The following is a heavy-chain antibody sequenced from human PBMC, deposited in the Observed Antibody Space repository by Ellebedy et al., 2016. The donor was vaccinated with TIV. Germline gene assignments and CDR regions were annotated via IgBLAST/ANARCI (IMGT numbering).Heavy chain of an antibody. CDR2: SHRGGDA. Sequence: GGSLRLSCTTSGFSVSSDYMSWVRQAPGKGLEWVSVSHRGGDANYAVSVKGRFILSRDKTRNTLYLQMTGLSAEDTAGYYCARESFNDVDLKIWGVLDLWGQGTMVTVSS. V-gene: IGHV3-66*01. CDR1: GFSVSSDY. J-gene: IGHJ3*01. D-gene: IGHD5/OR15-5a*01. CDR3: ARESFNDVDLKIWGVLDL.